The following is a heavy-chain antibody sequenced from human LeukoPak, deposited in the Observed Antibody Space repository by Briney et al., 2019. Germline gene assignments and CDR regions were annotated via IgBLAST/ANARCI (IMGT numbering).Heavy chain of an antibody. J-gene: IGHJ4*02. CDR3: ARSGFSTGFYLDF. Sequence: ASVKVSCKASGYTFTGQFIHWLRQAPGQGLEWMGWIDPPNGAPHYAPKFQDRVTMTRDTSIATAYLEVHRLKSDDTAVYYCARSGFSTGFYLDFWGQGTLISVSS. CDR2: IDPPNGAP. CDR1: GYTFTGQF. V-gene: IGHV1-2*02. D-gene: IGHD6-19*01.